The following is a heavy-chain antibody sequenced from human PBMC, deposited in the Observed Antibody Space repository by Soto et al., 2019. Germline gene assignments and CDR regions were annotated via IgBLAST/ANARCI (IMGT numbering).Heavy chain of an antibody. CDR2: MYYNGNI. CDR3: ASGGNWFDP. Sequence: SDTLSLTCNVSGGSISNYYLTWVRQSPEKGLEWIGYMYYNGNINYNPSLKSRVTISIDTSKNQFSLTLKSVTAADTAVYYCASGGNWFDPWGQGVLVT. CDR1: GGSISNYY. V-gene: IGHV4-59*01. D-gene: IGHD3-16*01. J-gene: IGHJ5*02.